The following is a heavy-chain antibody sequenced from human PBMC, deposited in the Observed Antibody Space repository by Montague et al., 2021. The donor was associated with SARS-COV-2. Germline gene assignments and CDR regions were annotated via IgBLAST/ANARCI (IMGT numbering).Heavy chain of an antibody. Sequence: SETLSLTCTVSGASINAYYWTWIRQPPGKGLEYIGFTYYSGNANYNPSPKRRVTISEDKSKNQFSLTLTSATAADTAMYYCARLAPERHCSVATCSPHWGQGTLVSVAS. CDR2: TYYSGNA. CDR1: GASINAYY. V-gene: IGHV4-59*01. D-gene: IGHD2-2*01. CDR3: ARLAPERHCSVATCSPH. J-gene: IGHJ1*01.